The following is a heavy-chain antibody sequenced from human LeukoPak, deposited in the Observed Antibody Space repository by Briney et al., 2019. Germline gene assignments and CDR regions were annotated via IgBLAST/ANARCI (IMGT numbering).Heavy chain of an antibody. CDR2: INHSGST. CDR1: GGSFSGYY. J-gene: IGHJ4*02. V-gene: IGHV4-34*01. Sequence: SETLSLTCAVYGGSFSGYYWSWIRQPPGKGLEWIGEINHSGSTNYNPSLKSRVTISVDTSKNQFSLKLSSVTAADTAVYYCARLPTLLRYFDWLPPGGAYYFDYWGQGTLATVSS. D-gene: IGHD3-9*01. CDR3: ARLPTLLRYFDWLPPGGAYYFDY.